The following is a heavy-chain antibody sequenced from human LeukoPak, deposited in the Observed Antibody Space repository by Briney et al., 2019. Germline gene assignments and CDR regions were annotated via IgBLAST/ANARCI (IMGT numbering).Heavy chain of an antibody. CDR1: GFTFSGSA. D-gene: IGHD3-22*01. CDR3: NYYDSSGYRSIDY. Sequence: GGSLRLSCAASGFTFSGSAMHRVRQASGKGLEWVGRIRSKANSYATAYAASVKGRFTISRDDSKNTAYLQMNSLKTEDTAVYYCNYYDSSGYRSIDYWGQGTLVTVSS. J-gene: IGHJ4*02. V-gene: IGHV3-73*01. CDR2: IRSKANSYAT.